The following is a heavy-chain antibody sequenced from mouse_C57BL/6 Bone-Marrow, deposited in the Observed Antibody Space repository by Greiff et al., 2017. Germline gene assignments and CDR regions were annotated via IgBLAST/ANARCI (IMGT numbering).Heavy chain of an antibody. D-gene: IGHD2-4*01. CDR1: GFNIKDYY. CDR3: ARMITPSWYFDV. Sequence: EVQVVESGAELVKPGASVKLSCTASGFNIKDYYMHWVKQRTEQGLEWIGRIDPEDGETKYAPKFQGKATITADTSSNTAYLQLSSLTSEDTAVYYCARMITPSWYFDVWGTGTTVTVSS. V-gene: IGHV14-2*01. J-gene: IGHJ1*03. CDR2: IDPEDGET.